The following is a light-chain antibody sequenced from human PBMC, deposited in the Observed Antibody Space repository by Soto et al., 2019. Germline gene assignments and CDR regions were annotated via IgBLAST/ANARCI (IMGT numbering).Light chain of an antibody. J-gene: IGKJ1*01. CDR3: QQYGSSPWT. CDR2: GTS. Sequence: EIVLTQSPGTLSLSPGERATLSCRAGQGVSRSYIAWYQQRPGQAPRLLIYGTSSRATGIPDRFSASGSGTDFTLTISSLEPEEFAVYFCQQYGSSPWTFGQGTTVDI. CDR1: QGVSRSY. V-gene: IGKV3-20*01.